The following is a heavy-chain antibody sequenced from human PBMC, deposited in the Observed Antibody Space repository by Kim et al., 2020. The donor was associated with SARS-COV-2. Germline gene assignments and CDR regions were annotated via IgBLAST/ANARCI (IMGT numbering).Heavy chain of an antibody. CDR1: GGSISSSNW. D-gene: IGHD3-10*01. CDR3: ARALGGYYGSGSYYNEGHYYYYYGMDV. Sequence: SETLSLTCAVSGGSISSSNWWSWVRQPPGKGLEWIGEIYHSGSTNYNPSLKSRVTISVDKSKNQFSLKLSSVTAADTAVYYCARALGGYYGSGSYYNEGHYYYYYGMDVWGQGTTVTVSS. J-gene: IGHJ6*02. CDR2: IYHSGST. V-gene: IGHV4-4*02.